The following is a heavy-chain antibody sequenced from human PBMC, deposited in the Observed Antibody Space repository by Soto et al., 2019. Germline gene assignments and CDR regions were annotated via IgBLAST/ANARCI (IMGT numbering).Heavy chain of an antibody. D-gene: IGHD5-12*01. CDR2: LSGSGGST. J-gene: IGHJ4*02. CDR3: AKNSREHSGYESDY. V-gene: IGHV3-23*01. CDR1: GFTFSNYA. Sequence: GGSLRLSCAASGFTFSNYAMSWVRQAPGKGLEWVSGLSGSGGSTNYADSVRGRFTISRDNSKNTLFLQMNSLRAEDTAVYYCAKNSREHSGYESDYWGQGTLVTVSS.